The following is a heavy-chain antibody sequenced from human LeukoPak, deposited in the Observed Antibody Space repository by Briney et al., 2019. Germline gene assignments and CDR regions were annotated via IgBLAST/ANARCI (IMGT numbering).Heavy chain of an antibody. CDR2: IYSTGST. CDR3: ARHEGLARPFDY. J-gene: IGHJ4*02. Sequence: SETLSLTCSVSGSPISNYYWSWIRQSPGKGLEWIGYIYSTGSTDYNPSLKSRVTISVETSKNQSSLRLSSVTAADTAVYFCARHEGLARPFDYWGQGTLVPVSS. CDR1: GSPISNYY. V-gene: IGHV4-59*08. D-gene: IGHD6-19*01.